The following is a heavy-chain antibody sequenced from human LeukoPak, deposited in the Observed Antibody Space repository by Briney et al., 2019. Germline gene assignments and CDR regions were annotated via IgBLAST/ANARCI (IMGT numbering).Heavy chain of an antibody. CDR2: IYYSGST. D-gene: IGHD2-15*01. J-gene: IGHJ3*02. CDR1: GGSISSGDYY. CDR3: ARDSIARGGILRAFDI. Sequence: SETLSLPCTVSGGSISSGDYYWSWISQPPGKGLEWIGYIYYSGSTYYNPSLKSRVTISVDRSKNQFSLKLSSVTAADTAVYYCARDSIARGGILRAFDIWGQGTMVTVSS. V-gene: IGHV4-30-4*01.